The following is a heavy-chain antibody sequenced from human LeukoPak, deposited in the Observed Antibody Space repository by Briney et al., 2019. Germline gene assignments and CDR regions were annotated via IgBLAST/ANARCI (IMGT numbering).Heavy chain of an antibody. CDR2: IYYSGST. Sequence: PSKTLSLTCTVSGGSISSSSYYWGWIRQPPGKGLEWIGSIYYSGSTYYNPSLKSRVTISVDTSKNQFSLKLSSVTAADTAVYYCARRGSSGWHQDNWFDPWGQGTLVTVSS. J-gene: IGHJ5*02. D-gene: IGHD6-19*01. V-gene: IGHV4-39*01. CDR1: GGSISSSSYY. CDR3: ARRGSSGWHQDNWFDP.